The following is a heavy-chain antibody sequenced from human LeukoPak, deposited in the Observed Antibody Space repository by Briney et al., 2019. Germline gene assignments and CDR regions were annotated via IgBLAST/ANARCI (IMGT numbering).Heavy chain of an antibody. CDR3: TNGIWGPPAAGTSLARYYYYYYYMDV. CDR1: GFTFSNAW. CDR2: IKSKTDGGTT. Sequence: PGGSLRLSCAASGFTFSNAWMSWVRQAPGKGLEWVGRIKSKTDGGTTDYAAPVKGRFTISRDDSKNTLYLQMNSLKTEDTAVYYCTNGIWGPPAAGTSLARYYYYYYYMDVWGKGTTVTVSS. J-gene: IGHJ6*03. D-gene: IGHD6-13*01. V-gene: IGHV3-15*01.